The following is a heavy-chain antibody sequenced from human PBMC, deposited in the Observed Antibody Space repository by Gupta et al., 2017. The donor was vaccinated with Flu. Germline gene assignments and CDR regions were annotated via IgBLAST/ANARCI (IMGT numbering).Heavy chain of an antibody. CDR3: ARAPTGGSKNGFDC. CDR1: GFTFSDYG. CDR2: ISHSGDST. J-gene: IGHJ4*02. Sequence: EMRLLESGGGLAQPGGSLRLSCAASGFTFSDYGMSWVRQAPGKGLEWVSSISHSGDSTHYADSGEGHFTISRDNSKNTLYLQMNSLRAEDTATYYCARAPTGGSKNGFDCWGQGTLVTVS. V-gene: IGHV3-23*01. D-gene: IGHD1-26*01.